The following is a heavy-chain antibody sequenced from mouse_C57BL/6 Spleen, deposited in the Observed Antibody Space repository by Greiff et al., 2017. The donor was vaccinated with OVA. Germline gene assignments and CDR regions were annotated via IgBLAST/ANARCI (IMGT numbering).Heavy chain of an antibody. V-gene: IGHV1-39*01. CDR1: GYSFTDYN. J-gene: IGHJ2*01. CDR3: ARGYYVSRYYFDY. D-gene: IGHD1-1*01. Sequence: EVQLQQSGPELVKPGASVKLSCKASGYSFTDYNMNWVKQSTGKSLEWIGVINPNYGTTSYNQKFKGKATLTVDQSSSTAYMQLNSLTSEDAAVYYGARGYYVSRYYFDYWGKGTTLTVSS. CDR2: INPNYGTT.